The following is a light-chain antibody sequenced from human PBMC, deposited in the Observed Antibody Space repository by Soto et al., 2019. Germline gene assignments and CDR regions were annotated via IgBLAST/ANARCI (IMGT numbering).Light chain of an antibody. V-gene: IGLV3-21*02. CDR2: DDS. CDR3: QVWDVSSDHVV. J-gene: IGLJ2*01. CDR1: NIGTKR. Sequence: SYELTQPPSVSVAPGQTARLTCGGNNIGTKRVHWYQQKPGQAPVLVVYDDSDRRSGIPERFSGANSGNTATLTISRVEAGDEADFYCQVWDVSSDHVVFGGGTKLTVL.